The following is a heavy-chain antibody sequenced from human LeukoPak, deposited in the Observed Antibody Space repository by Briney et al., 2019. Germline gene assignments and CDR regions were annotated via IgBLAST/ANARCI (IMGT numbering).Heavy chain of an antibody. Sequence: ASVKVSCKASGYTFTSYDINWVRQATGQGLEWMGWMNPNSGNTGYAQKFQGRVTMTRNTSISTAYMELSSLRSEDTVVYYCARGIGYSSSWSGGYWGQGTLVTVSS. D-gene: IGHD6-13*01. CDR3: ARGIGYSSSWSGGY. CDR1: GYTFTSYD. V-gene: IGHV1-8*01. J-gene: IGHJ4*02. CDR2: MNPNSGNT.